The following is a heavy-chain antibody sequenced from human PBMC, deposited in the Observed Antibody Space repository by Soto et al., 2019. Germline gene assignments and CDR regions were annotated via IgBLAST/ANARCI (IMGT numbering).Heavy chain of an antibody. J-gene: IGHJ6*02. CDR2: IKQDVSEK. CDR3: ARHRGVSSWYWYYYYGMDV. D-gene: IGHD6-13*01. Sequence: GGSLRLSCAASGFTFRSYWMSWVRQAPGKGLEWVANIKQDVSEKYYADSVRGRFTSSRDNAKHSLYLQMNSLRAEDTAVYYCARHRGVSSWYWYYYYGMDVWGRGTTVIVSS. CDR1: GFTFRSYW. V-gene: IGHV3-7*01.